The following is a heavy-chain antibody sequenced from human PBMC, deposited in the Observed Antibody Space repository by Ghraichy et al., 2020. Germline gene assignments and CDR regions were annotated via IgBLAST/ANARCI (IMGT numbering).Heavy chain of an antibody. CDR3: AKAGKGITLGGVSVIPGGVWGWMDY. Sequence: GGSLRLSCAASGFTFSSYGMHWVRQAPGKGLEWVAVISYDGSNKYYADSVKGRFTISRDNSKNTLYLQMNSLRAEDTAVYYCAKAGKGITLGGVSVIPGGVWGWMDYWGQGTLVTVSS. D-gene: IGHD3-16*02. CDR1: GFTFSSYG. CDR2: ISYDGSNK. V-gene: IGHV3-30*18. J-gene: IGHJ4*02.